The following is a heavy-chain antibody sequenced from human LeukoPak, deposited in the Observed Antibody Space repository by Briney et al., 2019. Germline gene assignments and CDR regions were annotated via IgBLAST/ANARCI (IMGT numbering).Heavy chain of an antibody. J-gene: IGHJ4*02. CDR1: GFTFSSYA. CDR2: ISYDGSNK. Sequence: PGRSLRLSCAASGFTFSSYAMHWVRQAPGKGLEWVAVISYDGSNKYYADSVKGRFTISRGNSKNTLYLQMNSLRAEDTAVYYCARDQAGPFDYWSQGTLVTVSS. V-gene: IGHV3-30-3*01. CDR3: ARDQAGPFDY.